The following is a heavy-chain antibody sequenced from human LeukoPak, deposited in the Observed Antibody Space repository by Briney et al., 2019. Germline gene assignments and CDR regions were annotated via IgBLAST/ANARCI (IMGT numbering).Heavy chain of an antibody. V-gene: IGHV4-61*02. J-gene: IGHJ4*02. CDR2: IYSSGRT. CDR3: ARQTGSGLFILP. CDR1: GDSINSGSYY. D-gene: IGHD3/OR15-3a*01. Sequence: SETLSLTCTASGDSINSGSYYWSWIRQPAGKGLEWIGRIYSSGRTNYNPSLKSRVTISIDTSKNQFSLRLSSVTAADTAVYYCARQTGSGLFILPGGQGTLVTVSS.